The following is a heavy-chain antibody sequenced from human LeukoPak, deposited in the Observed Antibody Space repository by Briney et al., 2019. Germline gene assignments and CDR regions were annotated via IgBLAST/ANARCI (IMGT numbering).Heavy chain of an antibody. D-gene: IGHD3-10*01. CDR2: IIPILGIA. J-gene: IGHJ3*02. Sequence: ASVKVSCKASGGTFSIYAISWVRQAPGQGLEWMGRIIPILGIANYAQKFQGRVTITADKSTSTAYMELSSLRSEDTAVYYCRITNPDAFDIWGQGTMVTVSS. CDR3: RITNPDAFDI. V-gene: IGHV1-69*04. CDR1: GGTFSIYA.